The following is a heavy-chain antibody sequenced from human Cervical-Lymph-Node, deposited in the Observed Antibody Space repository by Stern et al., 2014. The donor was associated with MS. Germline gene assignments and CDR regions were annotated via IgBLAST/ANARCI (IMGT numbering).Heavy chain of an antibody. CDR3: ARNGGNYAFDY. J-gene: IGHJ4*02. D-gene: IGHD4-23*01. V-gene: IGHV4-4*02. CDR1: GGSISSGSW. CDR2: IYHSGST. Sequence: QLQLQESGPGLVKPSGTLSLTCAVSGGSISSGSWRSWVRQPPGKRLEWIGEIYHSGSTNYNPSLKSRVTISVDTSKNHFSLKMNSVNAADTAVYYCARNGGNYAFDYWGQGTLVAVSS.